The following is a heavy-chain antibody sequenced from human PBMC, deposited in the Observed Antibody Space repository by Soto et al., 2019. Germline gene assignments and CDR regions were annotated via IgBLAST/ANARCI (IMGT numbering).Heavy chain of an antibody. D-gene: IGHD6-19*01. V-gene: IGHV1-24*01. CDR3: ATYRRGGYSSGSYGMDV. Sequence: GASVKVSCKVSGYTLTELSMHWVLQAPGKGLEWMGGFDPEDGETIYAQKFQGRVTMTEDTSTDTAYMELSSLRSEDTAVYYCATYRRGGYSSGSYGMDVWGQGTTVTVSS. CDR1: GYTLTELS. CDR2: FDPEDGET. J-gene: IGHJ6*02.